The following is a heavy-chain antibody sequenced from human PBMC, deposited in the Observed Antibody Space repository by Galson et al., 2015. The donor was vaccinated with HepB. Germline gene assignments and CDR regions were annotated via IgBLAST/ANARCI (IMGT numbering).Heavy chain of an antibody. CDR3: ARDEVQGVRPAAISFDY. CDR1: GFTFNTYA. Sequence: SLRLCCAASGFTFNTYAMNWVRQAPGKGLEWVAVILYDGSNEYYADSVKGRFTVSRDNPKSTLYLQMNSLRVEDTAVYYCARDEVQGVRPAAISFDYWGQGTVVTVSS. V-gene: IGHV3-30-3*01. D-gene: IGHD2-2*02. J-gene: IGHJ4*02. CDR2: ILYDGSNE.